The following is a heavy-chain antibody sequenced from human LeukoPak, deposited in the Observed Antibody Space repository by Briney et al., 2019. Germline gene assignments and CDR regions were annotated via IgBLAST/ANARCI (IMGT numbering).Heavy chain of an antibody. V-gene: IGHV1-69*01. Sequence: SVKVSCKASGGTFSSYAISWVRQAPGQGLEWMGGIIPIFGTANYAQKFQGRVTITADESTGTAYMELSSLRSEDTAVYYCARDNIAVAGTGPGYFDYWGQGTLVTVSS. CDR2: IIPIFGTA. D-gene: IGHD6-19*01. J-gene: IGHJ4*02. CDR1: GGTFSSYA. CDR3: ARDNIAVAGTGPGYFDY.